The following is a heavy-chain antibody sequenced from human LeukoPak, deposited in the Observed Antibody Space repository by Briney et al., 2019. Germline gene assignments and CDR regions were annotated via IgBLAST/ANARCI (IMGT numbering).Heavy chain of an antibody. CDR2: ISWNSGSI. D-gene: IGHD4-17*01. CDR1: GFTFDDYA. Sequence: GGSLRLSCAASGFTFDDYAMHWVRQAPGKGLEWVSGISWNSGSIGYADSVKGRFTISRDNAKNSLYLQMNSLRAEDTAVYYCAKDPYGDYDVLNWFDPWGQGTLVTVSS. V-gene: IGHV3-9*01. J-gene: IGHJ5*02. CDR3: AKDPYGDYDVLNWFDP.